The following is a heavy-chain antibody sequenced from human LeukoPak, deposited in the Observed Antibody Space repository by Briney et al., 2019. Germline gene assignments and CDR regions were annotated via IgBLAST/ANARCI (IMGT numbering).Heavy chain of an antibody. Sequence: SATLSLTCTVSGGSISSSSYYWGWIRQPPGKGLEWIGSIYYSGSTYYNPSLKSRVTISVDTSMIHFSLRLTSVTAADTAIYYSARDGRSGYEDLWGPGTLVTVSS. CDR3: ARDGRSGYEDL. J-gene: IGHJ5*02. D-gene: IGHD5-12*01. V-gene: IGHV4-39*07. CDR2: IYYSGST. CDR1: GGSISSSSYY.